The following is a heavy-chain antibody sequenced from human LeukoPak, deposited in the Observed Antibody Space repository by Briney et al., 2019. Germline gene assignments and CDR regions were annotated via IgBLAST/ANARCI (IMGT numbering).Heavy chain of an antibody. CDR2: MNPNSGNT. V-gene: IGHV1-8*01. CDR3: ASWEGGYTIRSHDY. J-gene: IGHJ4*02. CDR1: GGTFTSYD. Sequence: ASVKVSCKASGGTFTSYDINWVRQATGQGLEWMGWMNPNSGNTGYAQKFQGRVTMTRNTSISTAYMELSSLRSEDTAVYYCASWEGGYTIRSHDYWGQGTLVTVSS. D-gene: IGHD5-12*01.